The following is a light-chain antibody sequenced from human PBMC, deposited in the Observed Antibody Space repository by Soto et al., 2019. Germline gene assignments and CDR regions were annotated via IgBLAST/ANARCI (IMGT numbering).Light chain of an antibody. CDR1: QTVSSSY. Sequence: EVVLTQSPGTLSLSPGERATLSCRASQTVSSSYLGWYQQKPGQAPRLLMNGASSRATGTPDRFSGSGSGTDFTLTISRLEPEDFAVYYCQQYDSSPMYTFGQGTKLEIK. CDR3: QQYDSSPMYT. J-gene: IGKJ2*01. V-gene: IGKV3-20*01. CDR2: GAS.